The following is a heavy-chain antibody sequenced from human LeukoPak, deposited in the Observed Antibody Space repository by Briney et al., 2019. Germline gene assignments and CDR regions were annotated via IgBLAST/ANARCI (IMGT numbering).Heavy chain of an antibody. D-gene: IGHD6-25*01. CDR1: GGSISSYY. J-gene: IGHJ4*02. CDR2: IYNSGST. CDR3: ARDPSGSGPVFDY. V-gene: IGHV4-59*01. Sequence: PAETESLTCTVSGGSISSYYWSWIRQPPGKGLEWIGYIYNSGSTKYNPSLKSRVTISVDTSKNHFSLKLSSVTAADTAVYYCARDPSGSGPVFDYWGQGTLVTVSS.